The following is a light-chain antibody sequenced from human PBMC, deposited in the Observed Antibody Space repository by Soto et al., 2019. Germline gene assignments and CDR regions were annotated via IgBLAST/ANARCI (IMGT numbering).Light chain of an antibody. J-gene: IGKJ1*01. CDR1: QSVSSY. V-gene: IGKV3-20*01. CDR2: GAS. CDR3: PQYGSSGT. Sequence: IVLAQSPATLSVSPWERAALSCRASQSVSSYLAWYQQKPGQAPRLLIYGASNRATGIPDRFSGSGSGTDFTLTISRLEPEDFAVYYCPQYGSSGTFGQGTKVDIK.